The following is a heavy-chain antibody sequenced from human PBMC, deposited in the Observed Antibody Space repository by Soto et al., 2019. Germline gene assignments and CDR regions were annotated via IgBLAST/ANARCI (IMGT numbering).Heavy chain of an antibody. CDR2: ISAYNGNT. CDR3: ARGSDIVVVVAATPHWFDP. J-gene: IGHJ5*02. V-gene: IGHV1-18*01. CDR1: GYTFTSYG. D-gene: IGHD2-15*01. Sequence: QVQLVQSGAEVKKPGASVKVSCKASGYTFTSYGISWVRQAPGQGLEWMGWISAYNGNTNYAQKLQGRVTMTTDTSTSTAYMELRGLRSDDTAVYYCARGSDIVVVVAATPHWFDPWGQGTLVTVSS.